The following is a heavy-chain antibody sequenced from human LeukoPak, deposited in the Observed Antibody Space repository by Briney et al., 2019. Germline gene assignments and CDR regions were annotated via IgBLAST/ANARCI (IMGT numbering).Heavy chain of an antibody. V-gene: IGHV4-38-2*02. D-gene: IGHD2-2*01. CDR3: XXXWGYCSTINCRNARXLSY. J-gene: IGHJ4*02. CDR1: GYSISTDYY. Sequence: SETLSLTCSVSGYSISTDYYWGWIRQPPGKGLEWIGSIYHSGITHYNSSLKSRVVISVDTSKNQFSLKLSSVSAADTAVYYXXXXWGYCSTINCRNARXLSYWGQGTLVTVSS. CDR2: IYHSGIT.